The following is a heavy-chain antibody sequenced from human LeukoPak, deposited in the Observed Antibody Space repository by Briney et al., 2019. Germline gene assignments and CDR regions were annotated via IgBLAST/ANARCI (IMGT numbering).Heavy chain of an antibody. V-gene: IGHV1-2*02. Sequence: ASVKVSCKASGYTFTGYYMHWVRQAPGQGLEWIGWINPNSGGTNYAQRFQGRVTMTRDTSISTAYMELSRLRSDDTAVYYCARETMVRGVITNYYYYYGMDVWGQGTTVTVSS. CDR1: GYTFTGYY. CDR3: ARETMVRGVITNYYYYYGMDV. J-gene: IGHJ6*02. D-gene: IGHD3-10*01. CDR2: INPNSGGT.